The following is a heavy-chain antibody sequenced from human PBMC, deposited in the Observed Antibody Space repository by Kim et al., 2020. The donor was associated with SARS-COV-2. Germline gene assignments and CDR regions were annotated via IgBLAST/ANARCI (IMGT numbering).Heavy chain of an antibody. Sequence: GGSLSLSCAASGFTFSSYGMHWVRQAPGKGLEWVAVISYDGSNKYYADSVKGRFTISRDNSKNTLYLQMNSLRAEDTAVYYCAKDFVVVPAAILYYGMDVWGQGTTVTVSS. CDR3: AKDFVVVPAAILYYGMDV. CDR1: GFTFSSYG. D-gene: IGHD2-2*01. CDR2: ISYDGSNK. J-gene: IGHJ6*02. V-gene: IGHV3-30*18.